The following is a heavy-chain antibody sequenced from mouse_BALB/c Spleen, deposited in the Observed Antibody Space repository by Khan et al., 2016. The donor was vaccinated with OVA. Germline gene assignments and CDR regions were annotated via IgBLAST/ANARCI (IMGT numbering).Heavy chain of an antibody. CDR2: IYPGTDNS. CDR1: GYIFTNYW. J-gene: IGHJ2*01. Sequence: QVQLKESGAELVRPGASVKLSCKTSGYIFTNYWIHWVKQRSGQGLQWIARIYPGTDNSYYNEKLKDRATLTADKSSSTAYMQLSSLKSEDSAIYSRARDEARYDFDYWGQGTTLTVSS. V-gene: IGHV1-76*01. D-gene: IGHD2-14*01. CDR3: ARDEARYDFDY.